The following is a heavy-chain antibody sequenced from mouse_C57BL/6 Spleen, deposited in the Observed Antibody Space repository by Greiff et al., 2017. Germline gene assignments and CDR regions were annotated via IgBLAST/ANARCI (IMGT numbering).Heavy chain of an antibody. D-gene: IGHD1-1*01. CDR2: IWWDDDK. CDR1: GFSLSTFGMG. CDR3: SRIANYYGSSSDD. Sequence: QVTLKVSGPGILQPSQTLSLTCSFSGFSLSTFGMGVGWIRQPSGKGLEWLAHIWWDDDKYYNPALKSLLTISNVTVKNQVFLKFANVDTAATATYYCSRIANYYGSSSDDWGQGTTLTVSS. V-gene: IGHV8-8*01. J-gene: IGHJ2*01.